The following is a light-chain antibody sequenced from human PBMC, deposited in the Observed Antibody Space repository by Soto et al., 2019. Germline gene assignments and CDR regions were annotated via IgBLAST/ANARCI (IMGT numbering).Light chain of an antibody. Sequence: IDMTQSPSSLSASVGDRVTITCRASQSIGIYLNWYQKKPGTAPEILIHAASSLQSGVPSTFSASGYGTDFALTISSLQTEELATYYGQQRYSTPRTFGQGTKGDIK. V-gene: IGKV1-39*01. CDR3: QQRYSTPRT. CDR1: QSIGIY. CDR2: AAS. J-gene: IGKJ1*01.